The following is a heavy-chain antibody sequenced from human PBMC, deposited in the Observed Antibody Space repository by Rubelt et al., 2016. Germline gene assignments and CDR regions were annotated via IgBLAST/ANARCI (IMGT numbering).Heavy chain of an antibody. CDR1: GYTFTSYY. CDR2: ISPSGGST. CDR3: ARERWLQLDY. J-gene: IGHJ4*02. V-gene: IGHV1-46*03. D-gene: IGHD5-24*01. Sequence: QVQLVQSGAAVKKPGASVKVSCKASGYTFTSYYMHWLRLSPAQGLEWMGIISPSGGSTRYARKFRGRVTMTRDKATSTVYMELSSLRSEDTAVYYCARERWLQLDYWGQGTLVTVSS.